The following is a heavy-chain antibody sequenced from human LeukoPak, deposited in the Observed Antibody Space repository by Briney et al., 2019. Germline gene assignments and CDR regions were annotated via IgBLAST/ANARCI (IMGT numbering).Heavy chain of an antibody. CDR2: IYYSGST. J-gene: IGHJ4*02. D-gene: IGHD3-22*01. CDR3: ARFLVERLYYDPKYYFDY. Sequence: SQTLSLTCTVSGGSISSGDYYWSWVRQPPGKGLEWIGYIYYSGSTSYNPSLKSRVTISVDTSKNQFSLQLSSVTAADTAVYYCARFLVERLYYDPKYYFDYWGRGTLVTVSS. V-gene: IGHV4-61*08. CDR1: GGSISSGDYY.